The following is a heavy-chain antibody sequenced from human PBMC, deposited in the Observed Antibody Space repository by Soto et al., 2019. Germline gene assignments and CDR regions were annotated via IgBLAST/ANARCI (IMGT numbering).Heavy chain of an antibody. CDR1: GGTFSSYA. J-gene: IGHJ6*02. Sequence: ASVKVSCKASGGTFSSYAISWVRQAPGQGLEWMGGIIPIFGTANYAQKFQGRVTITADESTSTAYMELSSLRSEDTAVYYCASMEWFGVVDYYYYGMDVWGQGTTVTVSS. CDR2: IIPIFGTA. CDR3: ASMEWFGVVDYYYYGMDV. D-gene: IGHD3-10*01. V-gene: IGHV1-69*13.